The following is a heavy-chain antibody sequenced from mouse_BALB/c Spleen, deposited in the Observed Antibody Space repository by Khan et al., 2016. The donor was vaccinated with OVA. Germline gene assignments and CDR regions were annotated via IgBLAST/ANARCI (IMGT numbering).Heavy chain of an antibody. CDR2: ISYDGSN. J-gene: IGHJ4*01. Sequence: EVQLQESGPGLVKPSQSLSLTCSVTGYSITSGYYWNWIRQFPGNKLEWMGYISYDGSNNYNPSLKNRISITRDTSKNQFFLKLNSVTTEDTATYYCAPLPFYAMDYWGQGTSVTVSS. CDR1: GYSITSGYY. V-gene: IGHV3-6*02. CDR3: APLPFYAMDY. D-gene: IGHD1-2*01.